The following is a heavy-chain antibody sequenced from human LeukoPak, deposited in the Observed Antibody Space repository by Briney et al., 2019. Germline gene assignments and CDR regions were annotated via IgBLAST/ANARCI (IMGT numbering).Heavy chain of an antibody. CDR1: GFKFSNYW. J-gene: IGHJ4*02. V-gene: IGHV3-7*03. Sequence: PGGSLRLSCAASGFKFSNYWMSWVRQAPGKGPQWVANIKQDGSAKYYVDSVKGRFTISRDDSRNTLYLQMNSLRGDDTAVYYCAKDVGKWESLHFFDYWGQGTLVTVSS. CDR3: AKDVGKWESLHFFDY. CDR2: IKQDGSAK. D-gene: IGHD1-26*01.